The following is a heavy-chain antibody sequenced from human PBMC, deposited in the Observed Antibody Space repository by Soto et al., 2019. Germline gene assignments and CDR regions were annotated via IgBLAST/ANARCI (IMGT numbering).Heavy chain of an antibody. V-gene: IGHV3-30*03. CDR3: ARASGIAGGGRLSDY. CDR2: ISYDGSNK. Sequence: PGGSLRLSCAASGFTFSSYGMHWVRQAPGKGLEWVAVISYDGSNKYYADSVKGRFTISRDNSKNTLYLQMNSLRAEDTAVYYCARASGIAGGGRLSDYWGQGTLVTVSS. D-gene: IGHD6-13*01. CDR1: GFTFSSYG. J-gene: IGHJ4*02.